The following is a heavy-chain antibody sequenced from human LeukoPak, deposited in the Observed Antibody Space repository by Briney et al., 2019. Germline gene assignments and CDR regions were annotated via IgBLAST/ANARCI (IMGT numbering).Heavy chain of an antibody. CDR1: GGSISSYY. CDR2: AHYSGST. Sequence: SETLSLTCTVSGGSISSYYWSWIRQPPGEGLEWIGYAHYSGSTNHNPSLKSRVTISVDTSKSQFSLKLSSVTAADTAVYYCARETCSGGSCINDHWGQGTLVTVSS. D-gene: IGHD2-15*01. J-gene: IGHJ4*02. V-gene: IGHV4-59*01. CDR3: ARETCSGGSCINDH.